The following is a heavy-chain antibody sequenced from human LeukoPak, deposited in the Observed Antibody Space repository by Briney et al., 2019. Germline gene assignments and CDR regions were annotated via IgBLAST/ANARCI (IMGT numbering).Heavy chain of an antibody. CDR1: GGSISSGGYY. V-gene: IGHV4-31*03. CDR2: IYYSGST. D-gene: IGHD5-18*01. CDR3: ARASYGSQYYYYYMDV. J-gene: IGHJ6*03. Sequence: SETLSLTCTVSGGSISSGGYYWSWIRQHPGKGLEWVGYIYYSGSTYYNPSLKSRVTISVDTSKNQFSLKPSSVTAADTAVYYCARASYGSQYYYYYMDVWGKGTTVTVSS.